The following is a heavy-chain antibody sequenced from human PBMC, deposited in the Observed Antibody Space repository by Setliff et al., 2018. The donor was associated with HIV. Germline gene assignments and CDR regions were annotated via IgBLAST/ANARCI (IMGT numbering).Heavy chain of an antibody. CDR3: ARDRPPSTVDMLGAFDR. Sequence: SETLSLTCTVSRGSISRYYWSWIRQPPGKGLEWIGYIYYTGTTKYNPSLKSRVTMSVDTSKNQLSLKLSSLTAADTAVYYSARDRPPSTVDMLGAFDRWGQGTMVTVSS. CDR1: RGSISRYY. CDR2: IYYTGTT. J-gene: IGHJ3*02. V-gene: IGHV4-59*01. D-gene: IGHD4-17*01.